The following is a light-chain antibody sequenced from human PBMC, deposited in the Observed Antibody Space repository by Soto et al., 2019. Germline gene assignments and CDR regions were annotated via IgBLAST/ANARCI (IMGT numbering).Light chain of an antibody. CDR3: QQFNTYPII. CDR1: QDIRCA. J-gene: IGKJ5*01. CDR2: DVS. V-gene: IGKV1-13*02. Sequence: AIQLTQSPSSLSASVGDRVTITCRASQDIRCALAWYQQKPGKPPKLLIFDVSPLQSGVPSRFSGSCSGTDFTLTTAGMQPEDFATYYCQQFNTYPIIFGQGTRLEIK.